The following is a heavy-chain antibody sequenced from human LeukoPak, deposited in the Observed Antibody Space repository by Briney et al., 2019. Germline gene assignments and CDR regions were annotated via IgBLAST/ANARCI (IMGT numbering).Heavy chain of an antibody. D-gene: IGHD6-13*01. CDR1: GFTFSSYA. J-gene: IGHJ4*02. Sequence: GGSLRLSCAASGFTFSSYAMSWVRQAPGKGLEWVSGISGSGGDTYYADSVKGRFTISRDNSKNTLYLQMNSLRAEDTAVYYCSKKTTYNTAGTQGFDYWGQGTLVTVSS. V-gene: IGHV3-23*01. CDR2: ISGSGGDT. CDR3: SKKTTYNTAGTQGFDY.